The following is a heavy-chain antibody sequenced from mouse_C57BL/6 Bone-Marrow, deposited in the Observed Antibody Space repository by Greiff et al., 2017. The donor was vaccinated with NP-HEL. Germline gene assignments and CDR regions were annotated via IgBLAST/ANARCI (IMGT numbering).Heavy chain of an antibody. Sequence: EVQLQQSGAELVRPGASVKLSCTASGFNIKDDYMHWVKQRPEQGLEWIGWIDPENGDTEYASKFQGKATITADTSSNTAYLQLSSLTSEDTAVYYGTTPIYYYGSSRFDYWGRGTTLTVSS. CDR1: GFNIKDDY. J-gene: IGHJ2*01. V-gene: IGHV14-4*01. CDR2: IDPENGDT. CDR3: TTPIYYYGSSRFDY. D-gene: IGHD1-1*01.